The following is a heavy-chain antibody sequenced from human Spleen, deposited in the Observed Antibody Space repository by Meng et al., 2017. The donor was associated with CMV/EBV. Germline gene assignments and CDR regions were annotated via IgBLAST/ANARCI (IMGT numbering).Heavy chain of an antibody. Sequence: GGSLRLSCEASGFTFSRYDMHWVRQAPGKGLEWVTFIWSDGSDKYYADSVKGRFTISRDNSKNTLYLQMNSLRVEDTAMYYCAKLLGDLPDDAFDIWSQGTMVTVSS. CDR3: AKLLGDLPDDAFDI. CDR1: GFTFSRYD. J-gene: IGHJ3*02. V-gene: IGHV3-30*02. CDR2: IWSDGSDK. D-gene: IGHD3-16*01.